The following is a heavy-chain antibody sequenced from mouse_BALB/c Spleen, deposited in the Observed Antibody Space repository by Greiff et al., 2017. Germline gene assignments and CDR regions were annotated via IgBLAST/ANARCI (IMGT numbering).Heavy chain of an antibody. CDR3: TRVGIYYYGSSYVGFDY. D-gene: IGHD1-1*01. V-gene: IGHV1-15*01. J-gene: IGHJ2*01. Sequence: QVQLQQSGAELVRPGASVTLSCKASGYTFTDYEMHWVKQTPVHGLEWIGAIDPETGGTAYNQKFKGKATLTADKSSSTAYMELRSLTSEDSAVYYCTRVGIYYYGSSYVGFDYWGQGTTLTVSS. CDR1: GYTFTDYE. CDR2: IDPETGGT.